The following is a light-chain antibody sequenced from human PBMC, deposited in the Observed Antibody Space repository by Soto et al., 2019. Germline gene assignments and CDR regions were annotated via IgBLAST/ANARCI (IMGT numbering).Light chain of an antibody. Sequence: QSVLNEPASGFGSPGQSITISCTGTSSDVGGYNYGSWYQQHPGKAPKLMIYDVSNRPSGVSNRFSGSKSGNTASLTISGLQAEDEADYYCSSYTSSSTPYVFGTGTKVTVL. J-gene: IGLJ1*01. CDR2: DVS. CDR1: SSDVGGYNY. V-gene: IGLV2-14*01. CDR3: SSYTSSSTPYV.